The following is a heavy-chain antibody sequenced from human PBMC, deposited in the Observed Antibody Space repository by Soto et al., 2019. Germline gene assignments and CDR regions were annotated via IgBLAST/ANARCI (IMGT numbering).Heavy chain of an antibody. V-gene: IGHV4-39*01. CDR1: GGSISSSNYF. CDR2: SYYSGST. CDR3: ARHHPDSSSEHYYYGMDV. Sequence: PSETLSLTCTVSGGSISSSNYFWGWIRQPPGKGLEWIGSSYYSGSTSYNPSLMGRVSISVDTSKNQFSLRLSSVTAADTAVYYCARHHPDSSSEHYYYGMDVWGQGTTVTVSS. J-gene: IGHJ6*02. D-gene: IGHD6-6*01.